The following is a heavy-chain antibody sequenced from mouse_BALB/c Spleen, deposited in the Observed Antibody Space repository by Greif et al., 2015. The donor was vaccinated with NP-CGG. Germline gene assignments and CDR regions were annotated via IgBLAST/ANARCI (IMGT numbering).Heavy chain of an antibody. D-gene: IGHD1-1*01. CDR1: GFTFSDYG. CDR3: ARFITTGGFDY. CDR2: ISNLAYSI. Sequence: EVMLVESGGGLVQPGESRKLSCAASGFTFSDYGMARVRQAPGKGPEWVAFISNLAYSIYYADTVTGRFTISRENAKNTLYLEMSSLRPEDAAMYDCARFITTGGFDYWGQGTTHTVSS. J-gene: IGHJ2*01. V-gene: IGHV5-15*02.